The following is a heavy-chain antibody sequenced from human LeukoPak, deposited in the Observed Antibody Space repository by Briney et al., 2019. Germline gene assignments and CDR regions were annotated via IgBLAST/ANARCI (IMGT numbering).Heavy chain of an antibody. V-gene: IGHV4-34*01. CDR3: ARENTVTTFPYYYGMDV. J-gene: IGHJ6*02. CDR2: INHSGST. Sequence: SETLSLTCAVYGGSFSGYYWSWIRQPPGKGLEWIGEINHSGSTNYNPSLKSRVTISVDTSKNQFSLKLSSVTAADTAVYYCARENTVTTFPYYYGMDVWGQGTTVTVSS. CDR1: GGSFSGYY. D-gene: IGHD4-17*01.